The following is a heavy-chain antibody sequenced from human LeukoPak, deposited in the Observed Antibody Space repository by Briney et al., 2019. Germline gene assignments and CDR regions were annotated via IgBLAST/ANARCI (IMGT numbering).Heavy chain of an antibody. J-gene: IGHJ4*02. CDR1: GGSISSSSYY. CDR2: IYYSGST. V-gene: IGHV4-39*01. Sequence: PSETLSLTCTVSGGSISSSSYYWGWIRQPPGKGLEWIGSIYYSGSTYYNPSLKSRVTISVDTSKNQFSLKLSSVTAANTAVYYCARQKGIAAAGHDYWGQGTLVTVSS. CDR3: ARQKGIAAAGHDY. D-gene: IGHD6-13*01.